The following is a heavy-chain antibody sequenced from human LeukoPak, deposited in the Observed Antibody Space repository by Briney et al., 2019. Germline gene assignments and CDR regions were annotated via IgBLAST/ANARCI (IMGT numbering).Heavy chain of an antibody. CDR2: INPNSGAT. CDR3: ARDSYRRILTTLGADYTSHLDH. J-gene: IGHJ5*02. CDR1: GYTFNGYY. Sequence: ASVKVSCKASGYTFNGYYMHWVRQAPGQGLEWMGRINPNSGATKYAQKFEGRVTMTRDTTSNTAYMELSRLRSGDTAVYYCARDSYRRILTTLGADYTSHLDHWGQGTLVTVSS. D-gene: IGHD2-15*01. V-gene: IGHV1-2*06.